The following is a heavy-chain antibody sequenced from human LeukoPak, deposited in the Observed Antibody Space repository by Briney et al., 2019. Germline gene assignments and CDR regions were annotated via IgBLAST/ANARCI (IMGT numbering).Heavy chain of an antibody. D-gene: IGHD4/OR15-4a*01. CDR2: ISWDGTIS. V-gene: IGHV3-30*03. J-gene: IGHJ4*02. CDR1: GLKFRDYG. CDR3: ATDRHCDNGPCFGGYLDY. Sequence: QPGRSLRLSCEVSGLKFRDYGMHWVRQAPGKGLEWVAVISWDGTISHYVESVRGRFIISRDDSKNTLYLEMNSLRAEDAALYYCATDRHCDNGPCFGGYLDYWGQGTPVTVSS.